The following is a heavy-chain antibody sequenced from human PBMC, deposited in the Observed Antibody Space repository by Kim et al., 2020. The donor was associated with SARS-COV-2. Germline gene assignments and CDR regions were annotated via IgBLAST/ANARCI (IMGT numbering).Heavy chain of an antibody. V-gene: IGHV4-4*02. CDR2: IYHSGST. J-gene: IGHJ5*02. CDR3: ARDPWERNANWFDP. CDR1: GGSISSSNW. Sequence: SETLSLTCAVSGGSISSSNWWSWVRQPPGKGLEWIGEIYHSGSTNYNPSLKSRVTISVDKSKNQFSLKLSSVTAADTAVYYCARDPWERNANWFDPWGQGTLVTVSS. D-gene: IGHD1-26*01.